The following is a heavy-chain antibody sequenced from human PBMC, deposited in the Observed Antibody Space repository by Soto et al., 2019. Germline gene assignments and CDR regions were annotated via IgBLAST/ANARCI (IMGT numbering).Heavy chain of an antibody. CDR3: ARASGSNIHFDY. V-gene: IGHV3-74*01. D-gene: IGHD1-26*01. J-gene: IGHJ4*02. CDR1: GLTFSSYW. Sequence: GGSLRLSCAASGLTFSSYWMHWVRQAPGRGLVWVSRINTDGSSTTYADSVKGRFTISRDNTKNTLYLQMNSLRVEDTAVYYCARASGSNIHFDYWGQGTLVTVSS. CDR2: INTDGSST.